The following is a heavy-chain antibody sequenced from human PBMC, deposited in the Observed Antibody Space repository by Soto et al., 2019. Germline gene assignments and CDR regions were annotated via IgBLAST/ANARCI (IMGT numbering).Heavy chain of an antibody. CDR2: IWYDGSKK. CDR3: ARDITYCGLDV. D-gene: IGHD1-20*01. Sequence: PGGSLRLSCAASGFSFSSHGFHWVRQAPGKGLEWVALIWYDGSKKYYVDSMKGRLTISRDNSKNTLYLQMNSLRAEDTAVYYCARDITYCGLDVWGQGTTVTVSS. V-gene: IGHV3-33*01. J-gene: IGHJ6*02. CDR1: GFSFSSHG.